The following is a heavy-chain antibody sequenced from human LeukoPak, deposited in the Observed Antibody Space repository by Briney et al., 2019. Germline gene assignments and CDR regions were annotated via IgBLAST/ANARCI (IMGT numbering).Heavy chain of an antibody. V-gene: IGHV4-61*02. Sequence: PSETLSLTCTVSGGSISSGSYYWSWIRQPAGKGLEWIGRIYTSGSTNYNPSLKSRVTISVDTSKNQFSLKLSSVTAADTAVYYCARDSTGYSGYDLGFDYWGQGTLVTVSS. D-gene: IGHD5-12*01. J-gene: IGHJ4*02. CDR3: ARDSTGYSGYDLGFDY. CDR1: GGSISSGSYY. CDR2: IYTSGST.